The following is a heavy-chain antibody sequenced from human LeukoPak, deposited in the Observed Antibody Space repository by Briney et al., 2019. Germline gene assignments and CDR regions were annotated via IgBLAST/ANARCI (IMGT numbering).Heavy chain of an antibody. CDR2: ISYDGSNK. CDR3: AKDRSLGYSYGRSS. Sequence: PGGSLRLSCAASGFTFSSYGMHWVRQAPGKGLEWVAVISYDGSNKYYADSVKGRFTISRDNSKNTLYLQMNSLRAEDTAVYYCAKDRSLGYSYGRSSWGQGTLVTVSS. V-gene: IGHV3-30*18. CDR1: GFTFSSYG. D-gene: IGHD5-18*01. J-gene: IGHJ5*02.